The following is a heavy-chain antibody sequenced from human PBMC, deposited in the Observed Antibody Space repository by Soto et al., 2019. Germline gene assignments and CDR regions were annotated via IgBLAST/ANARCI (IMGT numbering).Heavy chain of an antibody. V-gene: IGHV3-30-3*01. D-gene: IGHD6-19*01. CDR3: ARGPYSSGWYGPLDY. CDR2: ISYDGSNK. Sequence: VQLVESGGGVVQPGRSLRLSCAASGFTFSSYAMHWVRQAPGKGLEWVAVISYDGSNKYYADSVKGRFTISRDNSKNTLYLQMNSLRAEDTAVYYCARGPYSSGWYGPLDYWGQGTLVTVSS. J-gene: IGHJ4*02. CDR1: GFTFSSYA.